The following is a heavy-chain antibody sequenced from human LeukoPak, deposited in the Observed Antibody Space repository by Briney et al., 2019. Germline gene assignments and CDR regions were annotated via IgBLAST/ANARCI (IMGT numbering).Heavy chain of an antibody. D-gene: IGHD2-2*01. V-gene: IGHV3-7*04. CDR2: INQDGGQK. J-gene: IGHJ4*02. CDR1: GFTFSDCR. CDR3: VREPRDARDY. Sequence: GGSLRLSCVASGFTFSDCRMNWVRQAPGKGLEWVANINQDGGQKYYVDSVRGRFTISGDNAKNSLFLQMNSLRGEDTAVYYCVREPRDARDYWGQGTLVTVSS.